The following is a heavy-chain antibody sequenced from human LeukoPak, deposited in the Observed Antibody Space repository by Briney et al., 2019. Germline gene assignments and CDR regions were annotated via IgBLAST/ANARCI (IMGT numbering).Heavy chain of an antibody. CDR1: GFTFRSYW. D-gene: IGHD3-10*01. Sequence: GGSLRLSCAASGFTFRSYWMSWVRQAPGKGLEWVANIKQDGTEKYYVDSVKGRFTISRDNAKNSLYLQMNSLRAEDTAVYYCARERGSGSYHPFDPWGQGALATVSS. CDR2: IKQDGTEK. V-gene: IGHV3-7*01. CDR3: ARERGSGSYHPFDP. J-gene: IGHJ5*02.